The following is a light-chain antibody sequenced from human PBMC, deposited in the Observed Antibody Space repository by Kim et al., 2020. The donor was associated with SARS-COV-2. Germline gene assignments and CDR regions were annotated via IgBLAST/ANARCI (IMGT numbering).Light chain of an antibody. CDR3: SSYTYSSTVV. Sequence: GQSITISCTGTSSDVGGYNYVSWYQQHPGKAPKLMIYDVSNRPSGVSNRFSGSKSGNTASLTISGLQAEDEADYYCSSYTYSSTVVFGGGTKLTVL. J-gene: IGLJ2*01. V-gene: IGLV2-14*03. CDR1: SSDVGGYNY. CDR2: DVS.